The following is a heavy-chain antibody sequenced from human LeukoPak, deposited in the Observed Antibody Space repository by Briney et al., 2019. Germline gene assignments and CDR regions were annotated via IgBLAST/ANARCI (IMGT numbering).Heavy chain of an antibody. Sequence: GASVKVSCKASGYTFTGYYMHWLRQAPGQGLEWMGWINPNSGGTNYAQKFQGRVTMTRDTSISTAYMELSRLRSDDTAVYYCARDPYSSSSWFTDYWGQGTLVTVSS. V-gene: IGHV1-2*02. CDR2: INPNSGGT. CDR3: ARDPYSSSSWFTDY. CDR1: GYTFTGYY. J-gene: IGHJ4*02. D-gene: IGHD6-6*01.